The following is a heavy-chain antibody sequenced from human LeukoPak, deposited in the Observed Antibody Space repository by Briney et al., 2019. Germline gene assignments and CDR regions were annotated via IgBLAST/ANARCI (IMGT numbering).Heavy chain of an antibody. V-gene: IGHV3-30*04. Sequence: GGSLRLSCAASGFTFNSYTMNWVRQAPGKGLEWVAVISYDGSNEFYADSVKGRFTISRDNSKNTLYLQMSSLRAEDTAVYYCARGHTAAMVFCDYWGQGTLVTVSS. CDR3: ARGHTAAMVFCDY. CDR1: GFTFNSYT. J-gene: IGHJ4*02. CDR2: ISYDGSNE. D-gene: IGHD5-18*01.